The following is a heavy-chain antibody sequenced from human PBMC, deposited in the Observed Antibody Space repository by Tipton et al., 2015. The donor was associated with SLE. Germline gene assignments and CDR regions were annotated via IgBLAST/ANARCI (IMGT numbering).Heavy chain of an antibody. CDR3: ARGWFGELPFDY. V-gene: IGHV3-21*01. J-gene: IGHJ4*02. CDR2: ISSSSSYI. CDR1: GFTFSRHW. D-gene: IGHD3-10*01. Sequence: SLRLSCAASGFTFSRHWMSWVRQAPGKGLEWVSSISSSSSYIYYADSVKGRFTISRDNAKNSLYLQMNSLRAEDTAVYYCARGWFGELPFDYWGQGTLVTVSS.